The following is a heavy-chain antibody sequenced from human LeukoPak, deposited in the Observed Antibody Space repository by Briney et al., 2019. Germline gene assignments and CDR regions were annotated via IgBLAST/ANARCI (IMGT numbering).Heavy chain of an antibody. CDR1: GGSFSGYY. D-gene: IGHD2-2*01. CDR3: ARGRSGASSYRWDYYGMDV. V-gene: IGHV4-34*01. Sequence: SETLSLTCAVYGGSFSGYYWSWIRQPPGKGLEWIGEINHSGSTNYNPSLKSRVTISVDTSKNQFSLKLSSVTAADTAVYYCARGRSGASSYRWDYYGMDVWGKGTTVTVSS. J-gene: IGHJ6*04. CDR2: INHSGST.